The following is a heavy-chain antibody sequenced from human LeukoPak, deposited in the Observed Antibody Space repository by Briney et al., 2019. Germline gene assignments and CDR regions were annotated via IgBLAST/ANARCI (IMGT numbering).Heavy chain of an antibody. CDR3: ASNLAGTTPPDAFDI. D-gene: IGHD1-1*01. J-gene: IGHJ3*02. Sequence: PSETLSLTCTVSGGSISSYYWSWIRQPAGKGLEWIGRIYTSGSTNYNPSLKSRVTMSVDTSKNQFSLKLSSVTAADTAVYYCASNLAGTTPPDAFDIWGQGTMVTVSS. V-gene: IGHV4-4*07. CDR1: GGSISSYY. CDR2: IYTSGST.